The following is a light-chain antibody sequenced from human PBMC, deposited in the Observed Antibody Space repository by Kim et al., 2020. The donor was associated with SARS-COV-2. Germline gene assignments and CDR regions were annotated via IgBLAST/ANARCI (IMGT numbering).Light chain of an antibody. J-gene: IGLJ1*01. CDR2: DVS. Sequence: GQSVAISCTGARSDFGSYNRVSWYRQSPGTAPTLIIFDVSNRPSGVPDRFSGSKSGNTASLTISGLQAEDEADYYCCSSTSTSTYIFGTGTKVTVL. CDR3: CSSTSTSTYI. V-gene: IGLV2-18*02. CDR1: RSDFGSYNR.